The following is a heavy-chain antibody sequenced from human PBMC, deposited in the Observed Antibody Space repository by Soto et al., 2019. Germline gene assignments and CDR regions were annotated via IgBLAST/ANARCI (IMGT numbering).Heavy chain of an antibody. J-gene: IGHJ3*01. CDR1: GFTFDNYP. CDR3: AKEREGVGYFDLPDSFDV. V-gene: IGHV3-9*01. CDR2: ISWDSDKI. D-gene: IGHD5-18*01. Sequence: EVLLVESGGGVVQPGRSLKLSCAASGFTFDNYPMHWVRQAPGKGLEWVATISWDSDKIAYADSVKGRFTVSRDNAKNSLYLQMNSLRVEDTALYYCAKEREGVGYFDLPDSFDVWGQGTVVPVS.